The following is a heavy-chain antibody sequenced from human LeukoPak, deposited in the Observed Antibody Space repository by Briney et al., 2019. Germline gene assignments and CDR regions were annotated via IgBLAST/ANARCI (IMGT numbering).Heavy chain of an antibody. CDR3: AKRTYYYDSSGYLDY. CDR2: IRYDGSNK. J-gene: IGHJ4*02. D-gene: IGHD3-22*01. Sequence: GGSLRLSCAASGFTFSSYAMHWVRQAPGKGLEWVAFIRYDGSNKYYADSVKGRFTISRDNSKNTLYLQMNSLRAEDTAVYYCAKRTYYYDSSGYLDYWGQGTLVTVSS. CDR1: GFTFSSYA. V-gene: IGHV3-30*02.